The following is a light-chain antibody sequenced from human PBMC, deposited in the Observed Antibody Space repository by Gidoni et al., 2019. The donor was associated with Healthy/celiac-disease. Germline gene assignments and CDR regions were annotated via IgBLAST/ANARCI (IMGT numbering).Light chain of an antibody. Sequence: EILSTPSSATLTLSPGERATLSCRASQSVSSYLAWYQQKPGQAPRLLIYDASNRATGIPARFSGSGSGTDFTLTISSLEPEDFAVYYCQQRSNWPSLTFGGGTKVEIK. J-gene: IGKJ4*01. CDR3: QQRSNWPSLT. CDR2: DAS. V-gene: IGKV3-11*01. CDR1: QSVSSY.